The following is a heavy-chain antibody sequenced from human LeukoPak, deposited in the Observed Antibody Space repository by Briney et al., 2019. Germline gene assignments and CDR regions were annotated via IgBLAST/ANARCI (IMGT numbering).Heavy chain of an antibody. D-gene: IGHD2-8*01. V-gene: IGHV3-30*01. CDR3: ARDFVDCTNGVCYGYNWFDP. CDR2: ISYDGSNK. CDR1: GFTFSSYA. J-gene: IGHJ5*02. Sequence: GGSLRLSCAASGFTFSSYAMHWVRQAPGKGLEWVAVISYDGSNKYYADSVKGRFTISRDNSKNTLYLQMNSLRAEDTAVYYCARDFVDCTNGVCYGYNWFDPWGQGTLVTVRS.